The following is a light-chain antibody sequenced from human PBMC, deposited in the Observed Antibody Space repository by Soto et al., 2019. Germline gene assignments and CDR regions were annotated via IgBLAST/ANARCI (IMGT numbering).Light chain of an antibody. Sequence: EIVMTQTTATQFVSPGARDTFSCRGRKRVGSNLAWDQQKPGQAPRLLIYGASTRATGIPARFSGSGSGTEFTLTISSLQSEDVAGYCFQQYNDWPPWTFGQGTKG. V-gene: IGKV3-15*01. CDR1: KRVGSN. CDR3: QQYNDWPPWT. CDR2: GAS. J-gene: IGKJ1*01.